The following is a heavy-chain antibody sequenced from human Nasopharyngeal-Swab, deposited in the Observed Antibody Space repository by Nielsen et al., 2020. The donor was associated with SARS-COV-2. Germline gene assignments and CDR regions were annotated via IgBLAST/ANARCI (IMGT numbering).Heavy chain of an antibody. Sequence: GESLKISCKGSGYSFTSYWISWVRQMPGKGLEWLGRIDPSDSYTNYSPSFQGHVTISADKSISTAYLQWSSLKASDTAMYYCARQTDVPGDAFDIWGQGTMVTVSS. V-gene: IGHV5-10-1*01. CDR2: IDPSDSYT. D-gene: IGHD2-2*01. CDR1: GYSFTSYW. CDR3: ARQTDVPGDAFDI. J-gene: IGHJ3*02.